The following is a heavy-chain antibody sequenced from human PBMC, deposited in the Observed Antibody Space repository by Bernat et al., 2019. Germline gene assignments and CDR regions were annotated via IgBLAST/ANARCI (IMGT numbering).Heavy chain of an antibody. CDR3: ARILGYCSSTSCYVGGSHWFDP. Sequence: QVQLQESGPGPVKPSQTLSLTCTVSGGSISSGGYYWSWIRQHPGKGLEWIGYIYYSGSTYYNPSLKSRVTISVDTSKNQFSLKLSSVTAADTAVYYCARILGYCSSTSCYVGGSHWFDPWGQGTLVTVSS. D-gene: IGHD2-2*01. CDR1: GGSISSGGYY. CDR2: IYYSGST. V-gene: IGHV4-31*03. J-gene: IGHJ5*02.